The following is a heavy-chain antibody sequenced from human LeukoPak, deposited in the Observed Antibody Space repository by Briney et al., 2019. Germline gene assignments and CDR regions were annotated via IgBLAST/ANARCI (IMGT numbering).Heavy chain of an antibody. CDR2: ISACNGNN. D-gene: IGHD6-13*01. J-gene: IGHJ4*02. Sequence: GSVKVSCKASGYTFTSYGISWVRQAPGQGLEWMGWISACNGNNNYAQKLQDRVTMTTDTSTSTAYMELRSLRSDDTAVYYCARFSWHYYFDYWGQGTLVTVS. CDR3: ARFSWHYYFDY. V-gene: IGHV1-18*01. CDR1: GYTFTSYG.